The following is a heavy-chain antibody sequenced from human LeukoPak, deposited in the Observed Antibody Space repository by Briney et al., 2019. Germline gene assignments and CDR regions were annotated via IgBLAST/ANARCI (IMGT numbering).Heavy chain of an antibody. D-gene: IGHD6-13*01. CDR3: AREGLPSSSWWNY. J-gene: IGHJ4*02. CDR2: IKVAGSEK. CDR1: GFTFSSYW. V-gene: IGHV3-7*01. Sequence: GGSLRLSCAASGFTFSSYWMTWVRQAPGKGLERVASIKVAGSEKYYVDSVKGRFTISRDNAKNSLYLQMNSLRAEDTAVYYCAREGLPSSSWWNYWGQGTLVTVSS.